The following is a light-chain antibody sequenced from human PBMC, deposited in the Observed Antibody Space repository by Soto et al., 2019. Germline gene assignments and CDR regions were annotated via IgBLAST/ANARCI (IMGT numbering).Light chain of an antibody. Sequence: QSALTQPASVSGSPGQSITISCTGTSSDVGGYNYVSWYQQHPGKDPKLMIYDVSNRPSGVSNRFSGSKSGNTASLTISGLQAEDEADYYCGSYTSSSTYVFGTGTKVTVL. J-gene: IGLJ1*01. V-gene: IGLV2-14*01. CDR2: DVS. CDR1: SSDVGGYNY. CDR3: GSYTSSSTYV.